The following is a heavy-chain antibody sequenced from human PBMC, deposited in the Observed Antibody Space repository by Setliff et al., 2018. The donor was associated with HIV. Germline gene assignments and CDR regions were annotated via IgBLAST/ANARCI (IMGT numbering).Heavy chain of an antibody. CDR1: GDSIISGDYY. V-gene: IGHV4-30-4*08. Sequence: SETLSHTCTVSGDSIISGDYYWSWIRQSPGKGLEWIGHIHYKGNIDYNASLKSRLAISSDTSKNQFSLNLSSVIAADTAIYFCARFTVVVFGAGEPSWFDPWGQGILVTVSS. J-gene: IGHJ5*02. CDR2: IHYKGNI. CDR3: ARFTVVVFGAGEPSWFDP. D-gene: IGHD2-15*01.